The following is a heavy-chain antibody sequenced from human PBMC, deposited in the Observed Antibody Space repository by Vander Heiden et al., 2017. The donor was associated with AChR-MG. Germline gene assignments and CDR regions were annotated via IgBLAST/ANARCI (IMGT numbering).Heavy chain of an antibody. J-gene: IGHJ4*02. D-gene: IGHD6-13*01. CDR1: GSSISSVEY. CDR2: IYHSGSN. Sequence: QLQLQESGPGLVKPSETLSLPCAVSGSSISSVEYWAWSRQPPGKGLEWIGIIYHSGSNYYNPSLKSRVTISVDTAKNRFSLNLTSVTAADTALYYCARDSSSIADYWGQGTLVTVSS. CDR3: ARDSSSIADY. V-gene: IGHV4-38-2*02.